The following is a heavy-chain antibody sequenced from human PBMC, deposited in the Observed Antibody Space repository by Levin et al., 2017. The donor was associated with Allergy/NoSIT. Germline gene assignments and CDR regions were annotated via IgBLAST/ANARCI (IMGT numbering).Heavy chain of an antibody. V-gene: IGHV3-11*01. CDR2: ISSSGSTI. CDR3: ARVGYSSSWYSPFDY. D-gene: IGHD6-13*01. Sequence: LSLTCAASGFTFSDYYMSWIRQAPGKGLEWVSYISSSGSTIYYADSVKGRFTISRDNAKNSLYLQMNSLRAEDTAVYYCARVGYSSSWYSPFDYWGQGTLVTVSS. J-gene: IGHJ4*02. CDR1: GFTFSDYY.